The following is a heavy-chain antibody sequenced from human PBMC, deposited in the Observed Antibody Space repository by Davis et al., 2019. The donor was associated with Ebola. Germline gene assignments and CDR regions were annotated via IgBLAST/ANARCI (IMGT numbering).Heavy chain of an antibody. CDR3: ARAGFDEVLDY. Sequence: PGGSLRLSCATSGFHFSNYAMHWVRQTPDKGLEWVAVVSHSERERFYADSVKGRFTISRDNSENTLYLQMNSLTADDTSVYYCARAGFDEVLDYWGQGTPVTVSS. CDR1: GFHFSNYA. D-gene: IGHD3-3*01. CDR2: VSHSERER. J-gene: IGHJ4*02. V-gene: IGHV3-30*04.